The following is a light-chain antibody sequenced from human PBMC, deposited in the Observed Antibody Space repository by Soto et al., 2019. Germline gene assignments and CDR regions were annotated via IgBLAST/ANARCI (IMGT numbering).Light chain of an antibody. V-gene: IGKV1-39*01. CDR3: QQSYSTPRT. CDR1: QDISTY. Sequence: DIQMTQSPSSLSASVGDTVTITCQASQDISTYLNWYQHKPGKAPQLLIYDASTLETGAPSRFSGSGSGTDFTLTISSLQPEDFATYYCQQSYSTPRTFGQGTRLEIK. J-gene: IGKJ5*01. CDR2: DAS.